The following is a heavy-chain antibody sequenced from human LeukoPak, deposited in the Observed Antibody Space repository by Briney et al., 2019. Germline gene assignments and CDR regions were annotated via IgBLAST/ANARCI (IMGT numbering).Heavy chain of an antibody. J-gene: IGHJ6*03. CDR2: ISAYNGNT. Sequence: RASVKVSCKASGYTFTSYGISWVRQAPGQGLEWMGWISAYNGNTNYAQRLQGRVTMTTDTSTTTAYMELRSLRSDDTAVYYCARNYYDWDYYYMDVWGKGTTVTVSS. CDR1: GYTFTSYG. V-gene: IGHV1-18*01. D-gene: IGHD3-3*01. CDR3: ARNYYDWDYYYMDV.